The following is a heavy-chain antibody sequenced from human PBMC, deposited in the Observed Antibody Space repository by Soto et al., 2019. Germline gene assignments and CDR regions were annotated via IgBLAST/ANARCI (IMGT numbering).Heavy chain of an antibody. CDR1: GGSFMGYY. V-gene: IGHV4-34*01. CDR2: INHSGST. CDR3: ARLGRVTIFGVVIPDAFDI. D-gene: IGHD3-3*01. J-gene: IGHJ3*02. Sequence: TXSLTCAVYGGSFMGYYWTWIRQPPGEGLEWIGEINHSGSTNYNPSLKSRVTISVDTSKNQFSLKLSSVTAAETAVYYCARLGRVTIFGVVIPDAFDIWGQGTMVTV.